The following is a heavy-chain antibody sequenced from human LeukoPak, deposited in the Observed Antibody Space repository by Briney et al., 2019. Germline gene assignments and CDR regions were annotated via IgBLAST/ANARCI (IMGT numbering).Heavy chain of an antibody. J-gene: IGHJ1*01. V-gene: IGHV4-59*01. CDR3: ATFRPGGYFHN. CDR1: GSSISSDY. D-gene: IGHD2-21*01. Sequence: SETLSLTCTVSGSSISSDYWTWIRQPPGKRLQWIGYVSYTGSTNYDASLKSRVTVSVDTSKNQFSLKLTSVTAADTAVYYCATFRPGGYFHNWGQGTLVTVSS. CDR2: VSYTGST.